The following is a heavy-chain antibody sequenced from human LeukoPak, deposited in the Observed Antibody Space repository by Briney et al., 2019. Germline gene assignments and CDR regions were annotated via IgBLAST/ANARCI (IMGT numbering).Heavy chain of an antibody. J-gene: IGHJ4*02. V-gene: IGHV1-46*01. CDR2: INPSGGST. D-gene: IGHD3-22*01. CDR3: ARDEYYDSSGYQLDC. Sequence: GASVKVSCKASGYTFTSYYMHWVRQAPGQGLEWMGIINPSGGSTSYAQKFQGRVTMTRDTSTSTVYMELSSLRSEDTAVYYCARDEYYDSSGYQLDCWGQGTLVTVFS. CDR1: GYTFTSYY.